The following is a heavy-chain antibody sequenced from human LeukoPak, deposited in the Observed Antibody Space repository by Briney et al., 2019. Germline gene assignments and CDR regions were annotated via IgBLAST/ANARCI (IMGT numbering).Heavy chain of an antibody. CDR2: ISSSSSTI. CDR3: AREGVGATGAFDI. V-gene: IGHV3-48*04. Sequence: GGSLRLSCAASGFTFSSYSMNWVRQAPGKGLEWVSYISSSSSTIYYADSVKGRFTISRDNAKNSLYLQMNSLRAEDTAVYYCAREGVGATGAFDIWGQGTMVTVSS. CDR1: GFTFSSYS. J-gene: IGHJ3*02. D-gene: IGHD1-26*01.